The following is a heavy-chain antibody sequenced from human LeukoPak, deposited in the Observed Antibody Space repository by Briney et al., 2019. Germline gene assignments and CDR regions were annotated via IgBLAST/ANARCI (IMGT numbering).Heavy chain of an antibody. CDR1: DGSISSYY. V-gene: IGHV4-59*08. D-gene: IGHD5-12*01. CDR3: ARMGGYSGYATH. Sequence: SETLSLTCTVSDGSISSYYWSWIRQPPGKGLEWIGYIHSSGNTNYNPSLKSRVTISVDTSKNQFSLKLSSVTAADTAVYYCARMGGYSGYATHWGQGTLVTVSS. CDR2: IHSSGNT. J-gene: IGHJ4*02.